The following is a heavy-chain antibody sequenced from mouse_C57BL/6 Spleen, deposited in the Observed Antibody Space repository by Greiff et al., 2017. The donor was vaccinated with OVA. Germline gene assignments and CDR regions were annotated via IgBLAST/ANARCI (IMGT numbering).Heavy chain of an antibody. D-gene: IGHD3-2*02. J-gene: IGHJ4*01. CDR3: ARLDSSGYGGAMDY. CDR2: IDPSDSYT. CDR1: GYTFTSYW. Sequence: QVQLQQPGAELVMPGASVKLSCKASGYTFTSYWMHWVKQRPGQGLEWIGEIDPSDSYTNYNQKFKGKSTLTVDKSSSTAYMQLSSLTSEDSAVYYCARLDSSGYGGAMDYWGQGTSVTVSS. V-gene: IGHV1-69*01.